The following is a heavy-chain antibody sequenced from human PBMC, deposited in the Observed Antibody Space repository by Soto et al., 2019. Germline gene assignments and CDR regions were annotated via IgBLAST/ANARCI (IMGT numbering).Heavy chain of an antibody. CDR1: GFDFNTYG. CDR3: AKGAVLGSGSYYNPSAYLDD. D-gene: IGHD3-10*01. CDR2: ISFDGNKK. V-gene: IGHV3-30*18. Sequence: GGSLRLSCAASGFDFNTYGIHWVRQAPGKGLEWVAIISFDGNKKYYGESVKGRFTISRDRSKNTVFLQMDSLRIDDTAVYYCAKGAVLGSGSYYNPSAYLDDWGQGTLVTVSS. J-gene: IGHJ4*02.